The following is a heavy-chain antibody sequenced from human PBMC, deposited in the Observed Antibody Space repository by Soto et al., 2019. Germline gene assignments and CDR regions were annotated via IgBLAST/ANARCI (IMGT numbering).Heavy chain of an antibody. V-gene: IGHV4-59*01. J-gene: IGHJ4*02. CDR1: GGSISSYY. CDR2: IYYSGST. D-gene: IGHD6-6*01. Sequence: SETLSLTCTVSGGSISSYYRSWIRQPPGKGLEWIGYIYYSGSTNYNPSLKSRVTISVDTSKNQFSLKLSSVTAADTAVYYCAREYSSSSGLDYWGQGTLVTVSS. CDR3: AREYSSSSGLDY.